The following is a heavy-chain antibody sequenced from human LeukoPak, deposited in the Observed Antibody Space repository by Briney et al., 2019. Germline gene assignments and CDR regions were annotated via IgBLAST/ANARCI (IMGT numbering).Heavy chain of an antibody. D-gene: IGHD1-26*01. CDR1: GYTFTGYY. CDR3: ARVQWELGDGIDY. CDR2: INPNSGGT. Sequence: ASVKVSCKASGYTFTGYYMHWVRQAPGQGLEWMGWINPNSGGTNYAQKLQGWVTMTRDTSISTAYMELSRLRSDDTAVYYCARVQWELGDGIDYWGQGTLVTVSS. V-gene: IGHV1-2*04. J-gene: IGHJ4*02.